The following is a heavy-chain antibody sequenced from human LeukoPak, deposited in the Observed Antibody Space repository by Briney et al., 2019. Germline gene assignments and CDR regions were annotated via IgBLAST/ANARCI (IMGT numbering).Heavy chain of an antibody. CDR1: GYTFTGYY. CDR2: INPNSGGT. Sequence: ASVKVSCKASGYTFTGYYMHWVRQAPGQGLEWMGWINPNSGGTNYAQKFQGRVTMTRDTSISTAYMELSGLRSDDTAVYYCARYYDSSGTYYFDYWGQGTLVTVSS. J-gene: IGHJ4*02. D-gene: IGHD3-22*01. CDR3: ARYYDSSGTYYFDY. V-gene: IGHV1-2*02.